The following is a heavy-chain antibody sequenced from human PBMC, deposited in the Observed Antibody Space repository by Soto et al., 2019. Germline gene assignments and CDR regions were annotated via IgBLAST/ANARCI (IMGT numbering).Heavy chain of an antibody. CDR1: GGSISSSSYY. CDR3: ARHAPHNSYSSSSGAFDI. V-gene: IGHV4-39*01. Sequence: SETLSLTCTVSGGSISSSSYYWGWIRQPPGKGLEWIGSIYYSGSTYYNPSLKSRVTISVDTSKNQFSLKLSSVTAADTAVYYCARHAPHNSYSSSSGAFDIWGQGTMVTVSS. CDR2: IYYSGST. J-gene: IGHJ3*02. D-gene: IGHD6-6*01.